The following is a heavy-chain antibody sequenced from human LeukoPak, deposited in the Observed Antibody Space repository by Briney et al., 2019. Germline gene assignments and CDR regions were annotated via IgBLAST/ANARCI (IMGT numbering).Heavy chain of an antibody. J-gene: IGHJ6*02. D-gene: IGHD4-17*01. Sequence: PGGSLRLSCAASGFTFSSYAMSWVRQAPGKGLEWVSAISGSGGSTYYADSVKGRFTISRDNAKNSLYLQMNSLRAEDTAVYYCARALKMTTVLYYYYGMDVWGQGTTVTVSS. CDR3: ARALKMTTVLYYYYGMDV. CDR1: GFTFSSYA. V-gene: IGHV3-23*01. CDR2: ISGSGGST.